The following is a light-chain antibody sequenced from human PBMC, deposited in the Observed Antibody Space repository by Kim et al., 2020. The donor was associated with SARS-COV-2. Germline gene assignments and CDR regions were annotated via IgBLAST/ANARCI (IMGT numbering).Light chain of an antibody. J-gene: IGLJ1*01. CDR1: SSDVGSYDL. CDR2: EVI. Sequence: GQSITISCTGTSSDVGSYDLVSWYQQYPGKAPKLIIFEVIRRPSGVSDRFSGSKSGNMASLTISGLQTEDEAEYYCCSNAGDSTFVFGTGTKVTVL. V-gene: IGLV2-23*02. CDR3: CSNAGDSTFV.